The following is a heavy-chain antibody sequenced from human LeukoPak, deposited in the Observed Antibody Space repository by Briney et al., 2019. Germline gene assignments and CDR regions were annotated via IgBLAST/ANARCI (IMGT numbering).Heavy chain of an antibody. D-gene: IGHD1-26*01. J-gene: IGHJ3*02. CDR3: AKQGRSGSFKGASDI. CDR1: GFTFSSYA. V-gene: IGHV3-30-3*02. CDR2: ISYDGSNK. Sequence: GGSLRLSCAASGFTFSSYAMHWVRQAPGKGLEWVAVISYDGSNKYYADSVKGRFTISRDNSKNTLYLQMNSLRAEDTAVYYCAKQGRSGSFKGASDIWGQGTMVTVSS.